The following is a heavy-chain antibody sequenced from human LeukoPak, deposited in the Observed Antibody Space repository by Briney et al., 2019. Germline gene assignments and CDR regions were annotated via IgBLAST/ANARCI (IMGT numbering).Heavy chain of an antibody. CDR1: GGSISSGGYY. J-gene: IGHJ5*02. V-gene: IGHV4-31*03. CDR2: IYYSGST. Sequence: SETLSLTCSVSGGSISSGGYYWSWIRQHPGKGLEWIGYIYYSGSTYYNPSLKSRVTISVDTSKNQFSLKLSSVTAADTAVYYCARDLRDGHYYDSSGSWFDPWDQGTLVTVSS. CDR3: ARDLRDGHYYDSSGSWFDP. D-gene: IGHD3-22*01.